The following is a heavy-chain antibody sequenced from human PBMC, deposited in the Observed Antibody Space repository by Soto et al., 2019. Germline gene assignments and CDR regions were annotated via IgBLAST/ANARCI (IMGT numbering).Heavy chain of an antibody. CDR3: ASSQVLRFLEWPRGWFDP. J-gene: IGHJ5*02. CDR2: IYYSGST. V-gene: IGHV4-31*03. CDR1: GGSISSGVYY. Sequence: SETLSLTCTVSGGSISSGVYYWSWIRQHPGKGLEWIGYIYYSGSTYYNPSLKSRVTISVDTSKNQFSLKLSSVTAADTAVYYCASSQVLRFLEWPRGWFDPWGQGTLVTVSS. D-gene: IGHD3-3*01.